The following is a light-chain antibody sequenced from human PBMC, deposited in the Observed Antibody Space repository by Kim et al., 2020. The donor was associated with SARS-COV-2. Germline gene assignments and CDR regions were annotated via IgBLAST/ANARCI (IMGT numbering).Light chain of an antibody. CDR2: GVS. V-gene: IGLV2-11*03. Sequence: GQSVTISCTGTSSDVGCYNYVSWYQQHPGKAPKLIISGVSERPSGVPDRFSGSKSGNTASLTISGLQAEDEADYFCCSYAGSYTWVFGGGTQLTVL. CDR1: SSDVGCYNY. CDR3: CSYAGSYTWV. J-gene: IGLJ2*01.